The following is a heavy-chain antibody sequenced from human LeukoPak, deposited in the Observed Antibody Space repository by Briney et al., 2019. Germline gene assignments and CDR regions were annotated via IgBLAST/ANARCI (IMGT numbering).Heavy chain of an antibody. CDR3: ARAYSSSSGGLCGY. CDR1: GFTFSSYS. D-gene: IGHD6-6*01. V-gene: IGHV3-21*01. J-gene: IGHJ4*02. Sequence: TGGSLRLSCAASGFTFSSYSMNWVRQAPGKGLEWVSSISSSSSHIYYADSVKGRFTISRDNAKNSLYLQMNSLRAEDTAVYYCARAYSSSSGGLCGYWGQGTLVTVSS. CDR2: ISSSSSHI.